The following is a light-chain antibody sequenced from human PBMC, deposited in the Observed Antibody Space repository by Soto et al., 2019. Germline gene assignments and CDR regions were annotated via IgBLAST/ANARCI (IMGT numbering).Light chain of an antibody. CDR2: GAS. J-gene: IGKJ4*01. CDR3: QHYVTYPLT. Sequence: DIVLTQSPGTLSLSPGERATLSCRASQSVNNNFLAWYQQKPGQAPRLLIYGASSRAIGIPDRFSGSGSGTDFTLTINRLDPEDFAVYYCQHYVTYPLTFGGGTKVEIK. V-gene: IGKV3-20*01. CDR1: QSVNNNF.